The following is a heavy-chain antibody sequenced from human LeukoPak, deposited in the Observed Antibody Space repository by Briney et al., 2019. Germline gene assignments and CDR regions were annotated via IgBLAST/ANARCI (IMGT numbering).Heavy chain of an antibody. CDR3: ARRRVVGATSFDY. J-gene: IGHJ4*02. CDR2: IYYSGST. D-gene: IGHD1-26*01. CDR1: GGSISSSSYY. Sequence: SETLSLTCTVSGGSISSSSYYWGWIRQPPGKELEWIGSIYYSGSTYYNPSLKSRVTISVDTSKNQFSLKLSSVTAADTAVYYCARRRVVGATSFDYWGQGTLVTVSS. V-gene: IGHV4-39*01.